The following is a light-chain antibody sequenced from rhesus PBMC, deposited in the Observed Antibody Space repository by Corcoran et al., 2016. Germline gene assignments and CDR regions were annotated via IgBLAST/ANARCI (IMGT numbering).Light chain of an antibody. CDR3: QHGYGTPYS. Sequence: DIQMTQSPSSLSASVGDRVTITCRASENVNNYLNWYQQKTGKAPKLLIYKASTLQSGVPSSFSGNGSGTDYTFTISSLQPEDVATYYCQHGYGTPYSFGQGTKVEIK. J-gene: IGKJ2*01. CDR2: KAS. V-gene: IGKV1-74*01. CDR1: ENVNNY.